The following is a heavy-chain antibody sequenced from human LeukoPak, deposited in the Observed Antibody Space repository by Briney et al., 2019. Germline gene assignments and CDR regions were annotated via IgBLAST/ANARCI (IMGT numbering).Heavy chain of an antibody. J-gene: IGHJ6*03. CDR1: GYTFTSYD. CDR2: ISAYNGNT. V-gene: IGHV1-18*01. Sequence: ASVKVSCKASGYTFTSYDISWVRQAPGQGLEWMGWISAYNGNTNYAQKLQGRVTMTTDTSTSTAYMELRSLRSDDTAVYYCARWDYYYCYMDVWGKGTTVTVSS. CDR3: ARWDYYYCYMDV.